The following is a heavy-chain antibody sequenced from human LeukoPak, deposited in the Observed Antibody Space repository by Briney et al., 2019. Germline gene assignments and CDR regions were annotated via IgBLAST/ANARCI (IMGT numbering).Heavy chain of an antibody. D-gene: IGHD6-13*01. J-gene: IGHJ4*02. CDR3: GFLPAAGTG. Sequence: GGSLRVSCAASGFAFSSYGMHWVRQAPGKRLEWVAFIRYDGSNKYYADSVKGRFTISRDNSKNTLYLQMNSLSAEDTAVYYCGFLPAAGTGGGQGTLVTVSS. CDR2: IRYDGSNK. V-gene: IGHV3-30*02. CDR1: GFAFSSYG.